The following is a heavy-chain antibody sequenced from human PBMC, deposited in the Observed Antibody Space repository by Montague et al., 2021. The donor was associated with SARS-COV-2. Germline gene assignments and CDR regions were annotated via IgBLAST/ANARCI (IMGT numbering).Heavy chain of an antibody. J-gene: IGHJ5*02. D-gene: IGHD3-16*02. CDR2: TYYSGVA. V-gene: IGHV4-59*13. Sequence: SETLSLTCTVSGDSMRSSYWNWIRQPPEKGLEYIGYTYYSGVANYSPSLRSRVTISLDTSKNQFSLSLRSVTAADTAVYYCARSVVGGTYRHTRWFDPWGQGTLVTVFS. CDR3: ARSVVGGTYRHTRWFDP. CDR1: GDSMRSSY.